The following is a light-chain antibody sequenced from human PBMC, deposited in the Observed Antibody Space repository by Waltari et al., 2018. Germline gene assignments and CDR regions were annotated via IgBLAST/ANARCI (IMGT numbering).Light chain of an antibody. Sequence: DIVMTKSPLSLPVNPGEPASISCRSTQSLLHTSGNNFLDWYLQKPGQSPQSLIYLGSNRASGVPDRFSGSGSGTDFTLKISRVEAEDVGVYYCMQALQTPFTFGPGTKVDIK. CDR3: MQALQTPFT. CDR2: LGS. CDR1: QSLLHTSGNNF. V-gene: IGKV2-28*01. J-gene: IGKJ3*01.